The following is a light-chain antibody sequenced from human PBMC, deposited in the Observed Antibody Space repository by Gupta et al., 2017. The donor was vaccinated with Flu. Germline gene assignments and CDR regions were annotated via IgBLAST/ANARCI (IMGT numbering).Light chain of an antibody. CDR2: DAS. Sequence: EIVLTQSPATLSLSPGERATLSCRASQSVSSYLAWYQQKPGQAPRLLIYDASNRAAGIPARCSSSGSAKDFTLTSSSLEPEDLAVYYCQRHSNSITVGQGTRLEIK. CDR3: QRHSNSIT. J-gene: IGKJ5*01. V-gene: IGKV3-11*01. CDR1: QSVSSY.